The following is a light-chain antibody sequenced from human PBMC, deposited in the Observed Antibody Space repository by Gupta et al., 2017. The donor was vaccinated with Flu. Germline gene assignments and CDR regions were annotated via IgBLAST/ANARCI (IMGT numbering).Light chain of an antibody. J-gene: IGLJ1*01. CDR2: EVN. Sequence: QSALTPPPSASASLGQSVTISCTGSRRDVGGYKSVSWYQKLPGKAPKLIIYEVNTRPSGVPDRFSGSKSGNTASLTVSSLQTDDEGDYYCSSYAGSARTYVFGTGTAVTV. V-gene: IGLV2-8*01. CDR1: RRDVGGYKS. CDR3: SSYAGSARTYV.